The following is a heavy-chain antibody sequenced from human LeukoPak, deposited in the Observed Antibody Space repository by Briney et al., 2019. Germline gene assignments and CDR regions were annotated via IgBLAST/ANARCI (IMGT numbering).Heavy chain of an antibody. Sequence: GGSLRLSCAASGFTFSSYGMHWVRQAPGKGLERVAIISYDGSNEYYADSVKGRFTISRDNSKNTLYLQMNSLRAEDTAVYYCAKESQLLWFGEAAFDYWGQGTLVTVSS. CDR1: GFTFSSYG. CDR3: AKESQLLWFGEAAFDY. D-gene: IGHD3-10*01. V-gene: IGHV3-30*18. CDR2: ISYDGSNE. J-gene: IGHJ4*02.